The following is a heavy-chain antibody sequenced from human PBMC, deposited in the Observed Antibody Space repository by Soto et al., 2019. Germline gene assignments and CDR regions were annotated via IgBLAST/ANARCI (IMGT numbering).Heavy chain of an antibody. CDR3: ARHDLGGIEWAGS. V-gene: IGHV4-39*01. CDR1: GGSISSSSYN. Sequence: QLQLQESGPGLVKPSETLSLTCTVSGGSISSSSYNLGWIRQPPGKGLEWIGSIYYSGSTYYNPSLKSRVTISVDTSKNQFSLKLSSVTAADTAVYYCARHDLGGIEWAGSWGQVTLVTVSA. J-gene: IGHJ4*02. D-gene: IGHD2-15*01. CDR2: IYYSGST.